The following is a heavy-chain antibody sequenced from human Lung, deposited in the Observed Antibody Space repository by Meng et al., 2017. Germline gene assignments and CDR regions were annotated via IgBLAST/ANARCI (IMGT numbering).Heavy chain of an antibody. CDR1: GYIFTRYG. D-gene: IGHD2-15*01. J-gene: IGHJ4*02. CDR2: ISGYNGNT. CDR3: ARAEEEYCSGGSCPNFDF. V-gene: IGHV1-18*01. Sequence: QVQLVQSGGEVKKPGAPVKVSCKASGYIFTRYGITWVRQAPGQGLEWMGWISGYNGNTNYAQKLQGRVTMTTDTSTSTAYMELRSLRSDDTAVYYCARAEEEYCSGGSCPNFDFWGQGTLVTVSS.